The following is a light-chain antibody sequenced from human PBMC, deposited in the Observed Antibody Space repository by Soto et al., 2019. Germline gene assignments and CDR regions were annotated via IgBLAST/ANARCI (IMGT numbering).Light chain of an antibody. V-gene: IGKV1-39*01. CDR1: QSISSY. CDR2: AAS. Sequence: DIQMTQSPSSLSASVGDRVTITCRASQSISSYLNWYQQKLGKAPKLLIYAASSLQSGVPSRFSGSGSGTDFTLTISSLQPEDFATYYCQQSYSTPITFGGGTKVDIK. J-gene: IGKJ4*01. CDR3: QQSYSTPIT.